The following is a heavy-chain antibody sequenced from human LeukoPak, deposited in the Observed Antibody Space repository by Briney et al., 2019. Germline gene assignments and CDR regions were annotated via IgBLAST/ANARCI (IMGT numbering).Heavy chain of an antibody. J-gene: IGHJ4*02. CDR1: GFTFSSYE. Sequence: GGSLRLSCAASGFTFSSYEMNWVRQAPGKGLEWVSYISSSGSTIYYADSVKGRFTISRDNAKNSLYLQMNSLRAEDMAVYYCARVPHIAAVPWGQGTLVTVSS. CDR3: ARVPHIAAVP. CDR2: ISSSGSTI. D-gene: IGHD6-13*01. V-gene: IGHV3-48*03.